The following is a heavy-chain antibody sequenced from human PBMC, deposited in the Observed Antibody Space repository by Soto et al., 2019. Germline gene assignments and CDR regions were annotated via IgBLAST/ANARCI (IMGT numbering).Heavy chain of an antibody. D-gene: IGHD2-15*01. CDR1: GFTFTSSA. Sequence: SVKVSCKASGFTFTSSAVQWVRQARGQLLEWIGWIVVGSGNSNYAPKFQERVTITRDMSTSTAYMELSSLRSEDTAVYYCAVVVVAATTNNWFDPWGQGTLVTVSS. V-gene: IGHV1-58*01. CDR2: IVVGSGNS. CDR3: AVVVVAATTNNWFDP. J-gene: IGHJ5*02.